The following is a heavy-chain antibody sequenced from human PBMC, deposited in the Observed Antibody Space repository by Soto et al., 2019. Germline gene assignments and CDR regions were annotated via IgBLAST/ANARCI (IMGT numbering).Heavy chain of an antibody. V-gene: IGHV3-23*01. Sequence: GGSLRLSCAASGFTFSSYAMSWVRQAPGKGLEWVSAISGSGGSTYYADSVKGRFTISRDNSKNTLYLQMNSLRAEDTAVYYCAKDGYCSSTSCPLNYDYYYGMDVWGQGTTVTVSS. CDR2: ISGSGGST. CDR3: AKDGYCSSTSCPLNYDYYYGMDV. D-gene: IGHD2-2*03. J-gene: IGHJ6*02. CDR1: GFTFSSYA.